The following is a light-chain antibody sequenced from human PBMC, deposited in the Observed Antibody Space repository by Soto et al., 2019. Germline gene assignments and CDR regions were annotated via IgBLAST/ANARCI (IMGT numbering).Light chain of an antibody. CDR2: GAS. Sequence: EIVMTQSPATLSVSPGERVTLSCRASQSVSGNLAWYQQKPGQAPRLLIFGASTRATGIPARFSGRGSGTEFTLTITSLQSEDFAVYYCQQYNNWPPLTFGGGTTVEIK. CDR1: QSVSGN. CDR3: QQYNNWPPLT. V-gene: IGKV3-15*01. J-gene: IGKJ4*01.